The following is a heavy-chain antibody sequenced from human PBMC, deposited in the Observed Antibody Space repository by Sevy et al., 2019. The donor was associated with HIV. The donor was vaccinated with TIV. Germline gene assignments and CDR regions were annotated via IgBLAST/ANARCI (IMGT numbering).Heavy chain of an antibody. CDR1: GFIFSRYG. CDR3: ARESGSDWYLDY. D-gene: IGHD2-21*02. CDR2: IFNDGINK. Sequence: GGSLRLSCAASGFIFSRYGMHWVRQAPGKGLEWVAAIFNDGINKYFAGSVKGRLTISRDNSKNTLYLEMNSLRAEDTAVYYCARESGSDWYLDYWGQGTLVTVSS. J-gene: IGHJ4*02. V-gene: IGHV3-33*01.